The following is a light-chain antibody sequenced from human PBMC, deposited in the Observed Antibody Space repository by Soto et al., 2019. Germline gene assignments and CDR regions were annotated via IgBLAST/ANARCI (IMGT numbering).Light chain of an antibody. Sequence: EIVLTQSPGTLSLSPGERATLSCRASQSVSSSYLAWYQQKPGQAPRLLIYGASSRATGSPDRFSGSGSGTDFTLTISSLEPEDFAVYYCQQYDSSPVTFGGGTKVEIK. CDR3: QQYDSSPVT. J-gene: IGKJ4*01. CDR1: QSVSSSY. V-gene: IGKV3-20*01. CDR2: GAS.